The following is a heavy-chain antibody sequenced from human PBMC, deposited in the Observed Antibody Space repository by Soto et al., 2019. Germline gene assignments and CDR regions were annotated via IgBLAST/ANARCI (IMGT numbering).Heavy chain of an antibody. D-gene: IGHD2-2*01. V-gene: IGHV3-30-3*01. CDR2: ISYDGTNK. CDR3: ARGGGRYDTTSYEF. J-gene: IGHJ4*02. CDR1: GFTFSTYA. Sequence: QVQLVESGEAVVQPGRSLRLSCAASGFTFSTYAIHWVRQAPGKGLEWVSMISYDGTNKDYADSVRDRFSVSRDNSKNMVYLPLNSLRAEDTAAYYCARGGGRYDTTSYEFWGQGTLVTVSS.